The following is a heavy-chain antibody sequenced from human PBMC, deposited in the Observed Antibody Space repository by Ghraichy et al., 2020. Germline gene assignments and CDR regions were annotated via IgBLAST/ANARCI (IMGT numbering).Heavy chain of an antibody. D-gene: IGHD1-26*01. CDR2: FYYGGNT. CDR1: GGFISTSNYY. CDR3: FSGITDPYYFDF. J-gene: IGHJ4*02. Sequence: SETLSLTCSVSGGFISTSNYYWGWIRQPPGKGLEWIGSFYYGGNTYYNPSLKSRVTISVDTSKNQVSLRLTSVTATDTAVYYCFSGITDPYYFDFWGQGTLVTVSS. V-gene: IGHV4-39*01.